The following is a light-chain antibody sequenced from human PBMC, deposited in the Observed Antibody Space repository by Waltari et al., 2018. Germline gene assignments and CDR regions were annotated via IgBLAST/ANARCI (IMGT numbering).Light chain of an antibody. CDR2: EAS. J-gene: IGKJ1*01. V-gene: IGKV3-20*01. Sequence: EIVLTQSPGTLSLSPGERATLSCRASQNIGRYLVWYQQKPGQAPRLLIYEASRRATGIPDRFSGSGSGTDFSLTISRLEPEDFALYYCQHYVRLPVTFGQGTKVDIK. CDR3: QHYVRLPVT. CDR1: QNIGRY.